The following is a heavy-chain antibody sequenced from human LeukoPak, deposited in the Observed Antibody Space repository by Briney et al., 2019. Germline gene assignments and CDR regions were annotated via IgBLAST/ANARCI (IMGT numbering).Heavy chain of an antibody. CDR3: AKASYYDSSGYYYYFDS. CDR1: GFTFSSYG. CDR2: ISYDGSNK. J-gene: IGHJ4*02. Sequence: PGGSLRLSCAASGFTFSSYGMHWVRQAPGKGLEWVAVISYDGSNKYYADSVKGRFTISRDNSKNTLWLQMNSLRAEDTAVDYCAKASYYDSSGYYYYFDSWGPGTLVTVSS. D-gene: IGHD3-22*01. V-gene: IGHV3-30*18.